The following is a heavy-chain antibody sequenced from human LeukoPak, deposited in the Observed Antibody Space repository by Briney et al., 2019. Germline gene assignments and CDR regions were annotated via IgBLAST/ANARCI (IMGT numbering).Heavy chain of an antibody. J-gene: IGHJ6*02. D-gene: IGHD2-15*01. CDR3: AKDRIYCSGGNCHLDYYYGMDV. CDR1: GFTFSSYA. Sequence: GGSLRLSCAASGFTFSSYAMSWVRQAPGKGLEWVSEISGSGGSTYYADSVKGRFTISRDNSKNTLYLQMNSLRAEDTAVYYCAKDRIYCSGGNCHLDYYYGMDVWGQGTTVTVSS. CDR2: ISGSGGST. V-gene: IGHV3-23*01.